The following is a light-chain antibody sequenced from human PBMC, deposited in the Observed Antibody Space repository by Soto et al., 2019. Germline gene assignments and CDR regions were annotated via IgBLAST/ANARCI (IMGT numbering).Light chain of an antibody. Sequence: EIVLTQSPGTLSLSPGERATLSCRASQSVGSSDLTWYQQKPGQAPRLLIYGASSRATGIPDRFSGSGSGTDFTLTISRLEPEDFAVYYCQQYAGSPTFXPGTKVDIK. V-gene: IGKV3-20*01. J-gene: IGKJ1*01. CDR2: GAS. CDR3: QQYAGSPT. CDR1: QSVGSSD.